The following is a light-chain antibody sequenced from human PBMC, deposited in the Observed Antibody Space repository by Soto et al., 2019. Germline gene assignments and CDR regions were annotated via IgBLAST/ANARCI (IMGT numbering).Light chain of an antibody. CDR3: QQSYIVPLT. CDR1: QAINSH. Sequence: DVHLTQSPASLSASVGDTVTITCRASQAINSHLNWYQHKPGGAPKLLIYAASNLQGGVPSRFSGSGSGTDVTLTISSLQREDSATYYCQQSYIVPLTFGGGTKVKI. CDR2: AAS. J-gene: IGKJ4*01. V-gene: IGKV1-39*01.